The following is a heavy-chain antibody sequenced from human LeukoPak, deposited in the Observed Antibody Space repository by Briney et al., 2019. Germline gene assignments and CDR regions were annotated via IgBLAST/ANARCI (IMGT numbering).Heavy chain of an antibody. D-gene: IGHD6-13*01. CDR3: AKDRRPAGYYYYYCMDV. CDR1: EFSFSSYG. Sequence: PGGSLRLSCAASEFSFSSYGMHWVCQAPGKGLEWVAIIQYDGSNEYYADSVKGRFTISRDNSKNTLHLQMSSLRAEDTAVYYCAKDRRPAGYYYYYCMDVWGKGTTVTVSS. J-gene: IGHJ6*03. CDR2: IQYDGSNE. V-gene: IGHV3-30*02.